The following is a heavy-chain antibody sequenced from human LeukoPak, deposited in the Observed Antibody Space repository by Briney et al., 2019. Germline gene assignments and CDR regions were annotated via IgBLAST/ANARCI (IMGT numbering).Heavy chain of an antibody. CDR1: GFTFSNYW. V-gene: IGHV3-7*05. CDR3: ATWNSGWEFDC. J-gene: IGHJ4*02. Sequence: AGGSLRLSCAASGFTFSNYWMTWVRQAPGKGLQWVAHIQQDGSETYYVDSVKGRFTNSRDNAETSLDLEMNSLRAEDTAVYYCATWNSGWEFDCWGQGTLVSVPS. D-gene: IGHD6-19*01. CDR2: IQQDGSET.